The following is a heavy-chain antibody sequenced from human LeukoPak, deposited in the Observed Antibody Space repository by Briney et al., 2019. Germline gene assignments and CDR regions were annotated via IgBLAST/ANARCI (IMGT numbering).Heavy chain of an antibody. V-gene: IGHV3-23*01. CDR3: VREAGYLAPVCVKTNGFDP. Sequence: GGSLRLSCAASGFPFSSHAMSWLRQPPGKGLEWVAAISNGKTYYAHTVRGSFAISRDDSTNTVCLQMNSLRDEGTALYHCVREAGYLAPVCVKTNGFDPWGQGTLVTVSS. D-gene: IGHD2-15*01. J-gene: IGHJ5*02. CDR2: ISNGKT. CDR1: GFPFSSHA.